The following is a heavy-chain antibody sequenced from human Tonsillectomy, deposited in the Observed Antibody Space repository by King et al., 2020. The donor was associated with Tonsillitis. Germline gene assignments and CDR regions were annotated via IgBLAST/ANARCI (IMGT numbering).Heavy chain of an antibody. CDR2: IIPAFATT. CDR3: ARTVATSSRYSNYGMDV. D-gene: IGHD3-9*01. J-gene: IGHJ6*02. CDR1: GGTFRGSP. Sequence: QLVQSGAEVRKPGSSVKVSCRASGGTFRGSPISWVRQAPGQGLEWMGAIIPAFATTTYAQKFQGRLTITADDSTGTACMDLRSLRSEDTAVYYCARTVATSSRYSNYGMDVWGQGTTVTVSS. V-gene: IGHV1-69*01.